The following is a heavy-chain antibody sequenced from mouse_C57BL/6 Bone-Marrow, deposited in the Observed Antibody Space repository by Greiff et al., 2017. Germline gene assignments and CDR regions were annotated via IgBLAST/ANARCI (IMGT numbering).Heavy chain of an antibody. CDR3: ARPPSRDYAMDY. CDR2: IWSGGST. J-gene: IGHJ4*01. Sequence: QVTLKESGPGLVQPSQCLSITCTVSGFSLTSYGVHWVRQSPGKGLEWLGVIWSGGSTDYNAAFIARLSISKDNSKSQVFFKMNSLQAAYTAIYYCARPPSRDYAMDYLGQGTSVTVSS. V-gene: IGHV2-2*01. CDR1: GFSLTSYG.